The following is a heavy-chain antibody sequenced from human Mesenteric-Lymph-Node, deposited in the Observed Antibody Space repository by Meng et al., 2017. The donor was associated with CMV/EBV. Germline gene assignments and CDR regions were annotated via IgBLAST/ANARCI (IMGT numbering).Heavy chain of an antibody. J-gene: IGHJ4*02. Sequence: KVSCMACGYNFASHGITWVRQAPGQGLEWLGWISAYNGNTNYAQKFQDRITLTRDTSTSTAYMELRSLRSDDTAVYYCARGDGFFNYWGQGTLVTVSS. CDR1: GYNFASHG. V-gene: IGHV1-18*04. D-gene: IGHD3-16*01. CDR3: ARGDGFFNY. CDR2: ISAYNGNT.